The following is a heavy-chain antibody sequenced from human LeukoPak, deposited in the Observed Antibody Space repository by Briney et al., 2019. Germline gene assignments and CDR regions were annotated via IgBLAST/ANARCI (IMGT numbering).Heavy chain of an antibody. CDR3: ARDGGEMATHDY. V-gene: IGHV3-74*01. J-gene: IGHJ4*02. CDR2: INTDGSST. CDR1: GFTFSSYW. D-gene: IGHD5-24*01. Sequence: GGSLRLSCAASGFTFSSYWMHWVRQAPGKGLVWVSRINTDGSSTTYADSVKGRFTISRDNAKNTLYLQMNSLRAEDTAVYYCARDGGEMATHDYWGQGTLVTVSS.